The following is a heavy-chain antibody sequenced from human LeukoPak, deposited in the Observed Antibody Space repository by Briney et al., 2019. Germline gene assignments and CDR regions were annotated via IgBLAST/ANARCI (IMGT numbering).Heavy chain of an antibody. V-gene: IGHV1-2*02. CDR1: GYTFTYNY. CDR3: ARGGKQWLVRYYYGVDV. D-gene: IGHD6-19*01. Sequence: ASVKVSCKASGYTFTYNYIHWLRQAPGQGLEWMGWLNPDSAGTSYARKFQGRVSMTRDTSISTAYMELSGLTSDDTAIYYCARGGKQWLVRYYYGVDVWGQGTTVIVSS. J-gene: IGHJ6*02. CDR2: LNPDSAGT.